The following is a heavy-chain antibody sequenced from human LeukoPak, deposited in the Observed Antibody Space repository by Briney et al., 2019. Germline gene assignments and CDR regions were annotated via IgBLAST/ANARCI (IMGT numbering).Heavy chain of an antibody. D-gene: IGHD4-23*01. CDR3: ARQRFTTVVPRGTFDI. Sequence: PSETLSLTCTVSGGSISTYYWSWIRQPPGKGLEWIGYIYYSGSTNYNPSLKSRVTMSVDTSKKQFSLKLSSVTAADTAVYYCARQRFTTVVPRGTFDIWGPGTMVTVSS. J-gene: IGHJ3*02. V-gene: IGHV4-59*08. CDR1: GGSISTYY. CDR2: IYYSGST.